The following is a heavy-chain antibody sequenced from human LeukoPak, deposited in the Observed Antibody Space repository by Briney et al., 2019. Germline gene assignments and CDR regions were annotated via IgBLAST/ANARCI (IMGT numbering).Heavy chain of an antibody. V-gene: IGHV3-23*01. CDR2: ISADGGSA. CDR3: ARDRNFPRDQFDY. CDR1: GFTVSGNY. J-gene: IGHJ4*02. D-gene: IGHD4-11*01. Sequence: GSLRLSCAASGFTVSGNYMSWVRQAPGKGLEWVSVISADGGSAWYAGSVRGRSTISRDNSKNTVYPQMNTLRAEDTAVYFCARDRNFPRDQFDYWGQGTLVTVSS.